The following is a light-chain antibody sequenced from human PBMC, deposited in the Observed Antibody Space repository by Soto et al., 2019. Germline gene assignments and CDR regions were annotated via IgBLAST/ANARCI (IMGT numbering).Light chain of an antibody. CDR1: QSVSSY. J-gene: IGKJ4*01. CDR2: DAS. CDR3: QQRSNWPST. Sequence: EIVLTQSQATLSLSPGERATLSCRASQSVSSYLAWYQQKPGQAPRRLIYDASNRATGIPARFSGSGSGTDVTLTISSREPEDFACYYCQQRSNWPSTFGGGTKVEIK. V-gene: IGKV3-11*01.